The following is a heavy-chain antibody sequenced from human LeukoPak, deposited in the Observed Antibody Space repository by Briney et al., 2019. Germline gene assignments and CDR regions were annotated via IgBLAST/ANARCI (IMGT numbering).Heavy chain of an antibody. CDR1: GGSISSSSYY. J-gene: IGHJ4*02. Sequence: PSETLSLTCTVSGGSISSSSYYWGWIRQPPGKGLEWIGSIYYSGSTYYNPSLKSRVTISVDTSKNQFSLKLSSVTAADTAVYYCARDEVATILFDYWGQGTLVTVSS. CDR2: IYYSGST. V-gene: IGHV4-39*07. CDR3: ARDEVATILFDY. D-gene: IGHD5-12*01.